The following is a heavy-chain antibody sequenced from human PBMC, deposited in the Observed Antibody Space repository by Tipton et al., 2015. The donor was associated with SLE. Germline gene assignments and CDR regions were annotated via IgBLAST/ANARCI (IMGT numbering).Heavy chain of an antibody. Sequence: TLSLTCALSAYSISSGYYWGWIRQAPGKGLEWIGSVSLSGGTYYNASLKSRVTISVDTSKNQFSLKLSSVTAADTAVYYCARVGGGLYYYYYMDVWGKGTTVTVSS. D-gene: IGHD3-16*01. CDR1: AYSISSGYY. V-gene: IGHV4-38-2*01. CDR3: ARVGGGLYYYYYMDV. J-gene: IGHJ6*03. CDR2: VSLSGGT.